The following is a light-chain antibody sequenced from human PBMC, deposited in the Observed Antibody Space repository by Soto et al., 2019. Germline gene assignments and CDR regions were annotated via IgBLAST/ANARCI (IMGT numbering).Light chain of an antibody. CDR2: DAS. V-gene: IGKV3-20*01. Sequence: EIVLTQSPGTLSLSPGERATLSCRASQSVRSSYLAWYQQKPGQAPRLLMYDASTRATGIPDRFSGSGSGTEFTLTISSLQSEDFAVYYCQQYDNWPPITFGQGTRLEIK. CDR3: QQYDNWPPIT. CDR1: QSVRSSY. J-gene: IGKJ5*01.